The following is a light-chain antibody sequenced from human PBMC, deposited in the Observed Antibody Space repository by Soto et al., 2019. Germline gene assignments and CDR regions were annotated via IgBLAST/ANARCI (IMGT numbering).Light chain of an antibody. Sequence: DIQMTQSPSTLSASVGDRVILTCRASQSVDSWLAWYQQKPGKAPKLLIYHSSTLESGVPSRFSGSGFRTEFTLTISGLQPDDFATYYCQQYNDYPWTFGQGTKVDI. V-gene: IGKV1-5*03. CDR2: HSS. CDR3: QQYNDYPWT. J-gene: IGKJ1*01. CDR1: QSVDSW.